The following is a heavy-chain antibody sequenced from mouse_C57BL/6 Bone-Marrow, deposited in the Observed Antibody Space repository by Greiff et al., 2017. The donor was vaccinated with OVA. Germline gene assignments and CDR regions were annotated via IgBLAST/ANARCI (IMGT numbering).Heavy chain of an antibody. J-gene: IGHJ3*01. Sequence: QVQLQQPGAELVRPGSSVKLSCKASGYTFTSYWMDWVKQRPGQGLEWIGNLYPSDSETHYNQKFKDKATLTVDESSSTAYMQLSSLTSEDSAVYYCARPFYYYGSTWFAYWGQGTLVTVSA. CDR1: GYTFTSYW. V-gene: IGHV1-61*01. D-gene: IGHD1-1*01. CDR3: ARPFYYYGSTWFAY. CDR2: LYPSDSET.